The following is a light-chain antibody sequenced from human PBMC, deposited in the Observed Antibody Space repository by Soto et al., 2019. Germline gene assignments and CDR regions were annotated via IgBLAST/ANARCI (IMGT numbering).Light chain of an antibody. V-gene: IGKV3-15*01. J-gene: IGKJ1*01. Sequence: EIVMTQSPATLSVSPGERATLSCRASQSVSSNLAWYQHNPGQAPRLLINGASTRAIGIPARFSGSGSGTEFTLTISSLQPDDFATYYCQQYHEYWFGQGTKVDIK. CDR2: GAS. CDR1: QSVSSN. CDR3: QQYHEYW.